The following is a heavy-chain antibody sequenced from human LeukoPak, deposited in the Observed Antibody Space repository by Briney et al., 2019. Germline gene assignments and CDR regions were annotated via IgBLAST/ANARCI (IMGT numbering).Heavy chain of an antibody. CDR2: ISSSNNYI. V-gene: IGHV3-21*01. CDR3: ARGRDSSSSYPGY. J-gene: IGHJ4*02. CDR1: GFTFSSYS. Sequence: GGSLRLSCGASGFTFSSYSMNWVRQAPGKGLEWVSSISSSNNYIYYADSVKGRFTISRDNAKTSLYLQMNSLRAEDTAVYYCARGRDSSSSYPGYWGQGTLVTVSS. D-gene: IGHD6-6*01.